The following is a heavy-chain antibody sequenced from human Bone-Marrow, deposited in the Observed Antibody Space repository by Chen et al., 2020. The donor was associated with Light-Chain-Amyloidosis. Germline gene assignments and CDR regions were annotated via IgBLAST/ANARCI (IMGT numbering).Heavy chain of an antibody. J-gene: IGHJ3*02. CDR1: GGSVSCSY. CDR3: ARGIAWTKDAFDI. Sequence: QVQLQIWGAGLLRPSETLALTCAVSGGSVSCSYWSWIRQPPGKGLEWIGEINHFGNTNYNPSLKSRVTVSLDTSKNQFSLRLNSVTAADTAVYYCARGIAWTKDAFDIWGQGTMVTVSS. V-gene: IGHV4-34*02. D-gene: IGHD1-1*01. CDR2: INHFGNT.